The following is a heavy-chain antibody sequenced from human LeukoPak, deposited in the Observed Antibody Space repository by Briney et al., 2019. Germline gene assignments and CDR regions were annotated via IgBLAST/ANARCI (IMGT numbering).Heavy chain of an antibody. Sequence: SETLSLTCAVYGGSFGGYYWSWIRQPPGKGLEWIGEINHSGSTNYNPSLKSRVTISVDTSKNQFSLKLSSVTAAGTAVYYCARGGKYTMVRGVHNWFDPWGQGTLVTVSS. D-gene: IGHD3-10*01. CDR2: INHSGST. J-gene: IGHJ5*02. CDR1: GGSFGGYY. V-gene: IGHV4-34*01. CDR3: ARGGKYTMVRGVHNWFDP.